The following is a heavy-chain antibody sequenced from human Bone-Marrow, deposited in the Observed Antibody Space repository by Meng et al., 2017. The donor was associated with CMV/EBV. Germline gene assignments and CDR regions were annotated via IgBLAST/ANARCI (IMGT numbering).Heavy chain of an antibody. D-gene: IGHD2-21*01. V-gene: IGHV1-18*01. CDR1: GYTFTSYG. Sequence: ASVKVSCKASGYTFTSYGISWVRQAPGQGLEWMGWISAYNGNTNYAQKPQGRVTMTTDTSTSTAYMELRSLRSDDTAVYYCARDWGDGCGDCSHENWFDPWGQGTLVTVSS. J-gene: IGHJ5*02. CDR3: ARDWGDGCGDCSHENWFDP. CDR2: ISAYNGNT.